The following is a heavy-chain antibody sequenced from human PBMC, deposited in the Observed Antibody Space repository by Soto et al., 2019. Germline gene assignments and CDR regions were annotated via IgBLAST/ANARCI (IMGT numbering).Heavy chain of an antibody. CDR3: ASYSNYEFDY. D-gene: IGHD4-4*01. Sequence: SSETLSLTCTVSGGSISSYYWSWIRQPPGKGLEWIGYIYYSGSTNYNPSLKSRVTISVDTSTNKFSLKLSSVTAADTAVYYCASYSNYEFDYWGQGTLVTVSS. CDR1: GGSISSYY. V-gene: IGHV4-59*01. CDR2: IYYSGST. J-gene: IGHJ4*02.